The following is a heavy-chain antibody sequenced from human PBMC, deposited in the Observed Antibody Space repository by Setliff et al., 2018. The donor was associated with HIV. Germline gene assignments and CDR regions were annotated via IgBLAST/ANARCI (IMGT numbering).Heavy chain of an antibody. CDR2: ISAYNGNT. Sequence: ASVKISCKGSGYSFTSYGISWVRQAPGQGLEWMGWISAYNGNTNYAQKLQGRVTMTTDTSTSTAYMELSSLISEDTAMYYCATIKGYYYDSSGQEYFQHWGHGTLVTVSS. CDR1: GYSFTSYG. D-gene: IGHD3-22*01. J-gene: IGHJ1*01. CDR3: ATIKGYYYDSSGQEYFQH. V-gene: IGHV1-18*01.